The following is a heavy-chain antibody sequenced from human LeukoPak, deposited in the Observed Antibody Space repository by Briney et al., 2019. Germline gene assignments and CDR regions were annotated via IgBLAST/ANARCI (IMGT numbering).Heavy chain of an antibody. D-gene: IGHD1-26*01. V-gene: IGHV4-59*01. CDR1: DVSINSYY. Sequence: SETLSLTCSVSDVSINSYYWNWIRRPPGKGLEWIGYIYYNGNTNYSPSLKSRVTMSVDTSKNLFSLKVSSVTAADMAVYYCARGRSNYYGMDVWGQGTTVTVSS. CDR3: ARGRSNYYGMDV. CDR2: IYYNGNT. J-gene: IGHJ6*02.